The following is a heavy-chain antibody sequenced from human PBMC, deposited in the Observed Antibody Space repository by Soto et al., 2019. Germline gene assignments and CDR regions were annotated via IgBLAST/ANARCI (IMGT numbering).Heavy chain of an antibody. Sequence: ASVKVSCKASGYTFTSYGNSWVRQAPGQGLEWMGWISAYNGNTNYAQKLQGRVTMTTDTSTSTAYMELRSLRSDDTAVYYCARVNPYCSGGSCYGDFDYWGQGTLVTVSS. CDR3: ARVNPYCSGGSCYGDFDY. CDR1: GYTFTSYG. CDR2: ISAYNGNT. V-gene: IGHV1-18*04. D-gene: IGHD2-15*01. J-gene: IGHJ4*02.